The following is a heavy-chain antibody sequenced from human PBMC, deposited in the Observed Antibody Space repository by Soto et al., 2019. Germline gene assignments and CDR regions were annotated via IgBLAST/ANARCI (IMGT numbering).Heavy chain of an antibody. J-gene: IGHJ6*02. V-gene: IGHV1-69*02. CDR3: ERVPFDWLFGGMDV. CDR1: GGTFSSYT. Sequence: QVQLVQSGAEVKKPGSSVKVSCKASGGTFSSYTISWVRQAPGQGLEWMGRIIPILGIANYAQKFQGRVTITADKSTSTAYMELSSLRSEDTAVYYCERVPFDWLFGGMDVWGQGTTVTVSS. CDR2: IIPILGIA. D-gene: IGHD3-9*01.